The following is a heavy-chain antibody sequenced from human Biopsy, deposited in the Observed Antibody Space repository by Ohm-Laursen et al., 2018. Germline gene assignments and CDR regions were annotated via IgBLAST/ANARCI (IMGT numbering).Heavy chain of an antibody. CDR3: ARDWGGSYFDY. J-gene: IGHJ4*02. CDR2: ISSTSRTT. V-gene: IGHV3-48*01. Sequence: GSLRLSCTAFGFDFSGFSMTWVRQAPGKGLEWVSYISSTSRTTYYADSVKGRFTVSRDNAHNSLYLQMNSLRAEDTAVYYCARDWGGSYFDYWGQGTLVTVSS. D-gene: IGHD3-16*01. CDR1: GFDFSGFS.